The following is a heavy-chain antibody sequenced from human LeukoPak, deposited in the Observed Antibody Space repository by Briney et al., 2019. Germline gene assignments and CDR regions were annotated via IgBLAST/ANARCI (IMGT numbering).Heavy chain of an antibody. CDR2: ITYSGST. CDR1: GGSISNYF. J-gene: IGHJ4*02. V-gene: IGHV4-59*01. CDR3: VRHTTSGWYQVVY. Sequence: SETLSLTCTVSGGSISNYFWSWIRQPPGKGLEWIGFITYSGSTDHNPSLKSRVTISVDASKDQFSLKLTSVTAADTAVYYCVRHTTSGWYQVVYWGQGTLVTVSS. D-gene: IGHD6-19*01.